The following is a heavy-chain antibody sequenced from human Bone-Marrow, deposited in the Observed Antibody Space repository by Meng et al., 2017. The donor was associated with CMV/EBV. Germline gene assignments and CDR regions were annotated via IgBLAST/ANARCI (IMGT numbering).Heavy chain of an antibody. CDR3: AADATVRHSGGGY. CDR1: GFTFTSSA. D-gene: IGHD2-15*01. J-gene: IGHJ4*02. V-gene: IGHV1-58*01. CDR2: IVVGSGNT. Sequence: SVKVSCKASGFTFTSSAVHWVRQARGQRLEWIGWIVVGSGNTNYAQKFQERVTITRDMSTSTAYMELSSLRSEDTAVYYCAADATVRHSGGGYWGQGTLVTVSS.